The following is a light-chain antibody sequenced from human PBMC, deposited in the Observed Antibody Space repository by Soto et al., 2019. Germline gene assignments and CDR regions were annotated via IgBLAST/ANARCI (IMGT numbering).Light chain of an antibody. CDR2: DAS. CDR3: QQSDTTPWT. CDR1: QSISRS. Sequence: IQMTESPSTVSGSVGHRFTITCRASQSISRSLAWYQQKPGKAPNLLIYDASSLESGVPSRFSGSGSGTDFTLTISSLQPEDFATCYCQQSDTTPWTFGQGTKVDI. J-gene: IGKJ1*01. V-gene: IGKV1-5*01.